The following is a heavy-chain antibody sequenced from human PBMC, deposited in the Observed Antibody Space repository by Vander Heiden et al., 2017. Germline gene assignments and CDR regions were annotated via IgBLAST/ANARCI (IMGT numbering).Heavy chain of an antibody. CDR3: ARAIEKILLQTGAFDI. CDR1: GITFSSYS. J-gene: IGHJ3*02. V-gene: IGHV3-21*01. Sequence: EVQLVASGGGLVKPGGSLSLSCAAPGITFSSYSMNWVRQAPGKGLEWVSSSSSSSSYIYYADSVKGRFTISRDNAKNSLYLQMNSLRAEDTAVYYCARAIEKILLQTGAFDIWVQVTMVTVSS. CDR2: SSSSSSYI. D-gene: IGHD2-15*01.